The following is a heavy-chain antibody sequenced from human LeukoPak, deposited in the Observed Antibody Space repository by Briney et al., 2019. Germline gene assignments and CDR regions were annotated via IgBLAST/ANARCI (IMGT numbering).Heavy chain of an antibody. V-gene: IGHV3-7*03. CDR3: ARDYCSGGSCYPYSYYGMDV. CDR2: IKQDGSEK. CDR1: GFTFSSNW. Sequence: GESLRLSCAASGFTFSSNWMSWVRQAPGEGLEWVANIKQDGSEKYYVDSVKGRFTISRDNAKNSPYLQMNSLRAEDTAVYYCARDYCSGGSCYPYSYYGMDVWGKGTTVTVSS. D-gene: IGHD2-15*01. J-gene: IGHJ6*04.